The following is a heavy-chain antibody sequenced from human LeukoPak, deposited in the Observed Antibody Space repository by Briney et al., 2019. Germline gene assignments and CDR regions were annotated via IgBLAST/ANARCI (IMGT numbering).Heavy chain of an antibody. D-gene: IGHD4-11*01. CDR1: GVSISSGGYY. CDR3: ARGPVRDYSNY. CDR2: IYYSGST. J-gene: IGHJ4*02. V-gene: IGHV4-31*03. Sequence: SETLSLTCTASGVSISSGGYYWSWIRQHPGKGLEWIGYIYYSGSTYYNPSLKSRLTISLDTSSNQFSLKLNSVTAADTAVYYCARGPVRDYSNYWGQGTLVTVSS.